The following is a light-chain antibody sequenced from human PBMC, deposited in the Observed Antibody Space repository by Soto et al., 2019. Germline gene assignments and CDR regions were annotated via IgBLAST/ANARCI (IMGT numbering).Light chain of an antibody. V-gene: IGLV2-14*01. CDR1: SGDIGSYNR. CDR3: SSFTSSDTYG. CDR2: AVT. J-gene: IGLJ1*01. Sequence: QSALTQPGSVSDPPGQSITISCTGTSGDIGSYNRVSWYQQHPRKAPKLIIYAVTDRPSGVSNRFSGSKSGNTASLTISGLQPEDEADYYCSSFTSSDTYGFGTGTKVTLL.